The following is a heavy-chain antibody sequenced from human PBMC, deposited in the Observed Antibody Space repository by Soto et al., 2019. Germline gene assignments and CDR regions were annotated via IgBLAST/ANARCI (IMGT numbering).Heavy chain of an antibody. CDR3: ARSRVVVVVPAAIGDYYMDV. D-gene: IGHD2-2*01. J-gene: IGHJ6*03. CDR2: INPNSGGT. CDR1: GYTFTGYY. Sequence: QVQLVQSGAEVKKPGASVKVSCKASGYTFTGYYMHWVRQAPGQGLEWMGWINPNSGGTNYAQKFQGWVNMTRDTSISTAYMELSRLRSDDTAVYYCARSRVVVVVPAAIGDYYMDVWGKGTTVTVSS. V-gene: IGHV1-2*04.